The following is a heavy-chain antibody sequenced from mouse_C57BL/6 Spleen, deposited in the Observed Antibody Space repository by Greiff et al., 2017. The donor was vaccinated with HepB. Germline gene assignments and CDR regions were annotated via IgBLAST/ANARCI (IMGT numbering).Heavy chain of an antibody. V-gene: IGHV5-4*01. Sequence: EVKLMESGGGLVKPGGSLKLSCAASGFTFSSYAMSWVRQTPEKRLEWVATISDGGSYTYYPDNVKGRFTISRDNAKNNLYLQMSHLKSEDTAMYYCARDAYYVWYFDVWGTGTTVTVSS. CDR3: ARDAYYVWYFDV. CDR1: GFTFSSYA. D-gene: IGHD1-1*01. CDR2: ISDGGSYT. J-gene: IGHJ1*03.